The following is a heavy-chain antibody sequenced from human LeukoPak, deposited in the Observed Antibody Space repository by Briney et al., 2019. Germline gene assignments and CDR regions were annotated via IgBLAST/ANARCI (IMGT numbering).Heavy chain of an antibody. J-gene: IGHJ5*02. CDR3: AKDARYFSSTSCYRWFDP. V-gene: IGHV3-9*01. CDR1: GFTFDDYA. CDR2: ISWNSGSI. Sequence: PGGSLRLSCAASGFTFDDYAMHWVRQAPGKGLEWVSGISWNSGSIGYADSVKGRFTISRDNAKNSPYLQMNSLRAEDTALYYCAKDARYFSSTSCYRWFDPWGQGTLVTVSS. D-gene: IGHD2-2*01.